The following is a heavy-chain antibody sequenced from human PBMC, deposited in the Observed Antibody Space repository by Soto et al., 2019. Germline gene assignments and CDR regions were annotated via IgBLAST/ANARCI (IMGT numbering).Heavy chain of an antibody. D-gene: IGHD6-13*01. J-gene: IGHJ6*03. CDR2: IFSNDEK. CDR1: GFSLAASGLG. CDR3: ARILGYSSSWLYYYYYMDV. V-gene: IGHV2-26*01. Sequence: SGPTLVNPTQTLTLTCTFSGFSLAASGLGVGWIRQPPGKALEWLAHIFSNDEKSYSTSLKSRLTISKDTSKSQVVLTMTNMDPVDTATYYCARILGYSSSWLYYYYYMDVWGKGTTVTVSS.